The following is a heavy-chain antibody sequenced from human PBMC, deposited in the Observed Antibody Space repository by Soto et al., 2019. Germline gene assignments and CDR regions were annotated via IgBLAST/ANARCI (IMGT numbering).Heavy chain of an antibody. J-gene: IGHJ6*03. CDR2: ISWNSGSI. CDR1: GFTFDDYA. CDR3: AKSGYDFWSDQSAYYYYYMDV. Sequence: GGSLRLSCAASGFTFDDYAMHWVRQAPGKGLEWVSGISWNSGSIGYADSVKGRFTISRDNAKNSLYLQMNSLRAEDTALYYCAKSGYDFWSDQSAYYYYYMDVWGKGTTVTVSS. V-gene: IGHV3-9*01. D-gene: IGHD3-3*01.